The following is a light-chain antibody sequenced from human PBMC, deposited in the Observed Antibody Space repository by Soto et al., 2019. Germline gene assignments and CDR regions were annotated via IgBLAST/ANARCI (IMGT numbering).Light chain of an antibody. CDR3: QAWDSSTVRV. J-gene: IGLJ1*01. CDR1: KLGDKF. V-gene: IGLV3-1*01. CDR2: HDT. Sequence: SYELTQPPSVSVSPGQTASITCSGDKLGDKFDSWYQQKPGQSPVLVIYHDTKRPSGIPERFSGSNSGNTATLTISGTQAMDEADYYCQAWDSSTVRVFGTGTKLTVL.